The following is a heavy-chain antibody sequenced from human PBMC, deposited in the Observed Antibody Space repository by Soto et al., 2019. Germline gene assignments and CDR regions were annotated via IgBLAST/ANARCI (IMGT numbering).Heavy chain of an antibody. CDR1: GDSMNSDDSY. V-gene: IGHV4-31*03. D-gene: IGHD1-1*01. J-gene: IGHJ4*02. Sequence: TLSLTCTVSGDSMNSDDSYWTWILQHPGKGLEWIGYILDRGTTYYNPSLKSRVTISVDTSKNQFSLKLRTVTAADTAVYFCARDKYGSGYYFDSWGQGTLVTVSS. CDR3: ARDKYGSGYYFDS. CDR2: ILDRGTT.